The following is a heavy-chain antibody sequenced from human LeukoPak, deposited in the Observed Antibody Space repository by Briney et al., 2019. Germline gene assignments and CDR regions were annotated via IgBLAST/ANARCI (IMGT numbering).Heavy chain of an antibody. CDR2: ISQDGGEK. CDR3: ARGPMTVITV. D-gene: IGHD1-14*01. V-gene: IGHV3-7*01. Sequence: PGGSLRLSCVASGFTFSNYWMSWVRQAPGKGLEWVANISQDGGEKYSVDSVKGRFTISRDNAKNSLYLQMDSLRVEDTAAYYCARGPMTVITVGGQGTLVTVSS. J-gene: IGHJ4*02. CDR1: GFTFSNYW.